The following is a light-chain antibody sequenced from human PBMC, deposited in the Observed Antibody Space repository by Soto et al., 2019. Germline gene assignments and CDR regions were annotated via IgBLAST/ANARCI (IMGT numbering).Light chain of an antibody. Sequence: QSVLTQPASVSGSPGQSITISCTGTSSDVGGYNYVSWYQQHPGKAPKLMIYDVSNRPSGVSNRFSGSKSGNTASLTISGLQAEDEADIYCSSYTSSSTLVFGTGTKVTVL. CDR1: SSDVGGYNY. V-gene: IGLV2-14*01. J-gene: IGLJ1*01. CDR3: SSYTSSSTLV. CDR2: DVS.